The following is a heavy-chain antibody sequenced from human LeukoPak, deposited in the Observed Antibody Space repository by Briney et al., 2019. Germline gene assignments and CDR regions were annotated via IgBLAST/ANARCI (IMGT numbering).Heavy chain of an antibody. V-gene: IGHV4-34*01. CDR2: INHSGST. D-gene: IGHD1-26*01. J-gene: IGHJ5*02. CDR1: GGSFSGYY. Sequence: SETLSLTCAVYGGSFSGYYWSWIRQPPGKGLEWIGEINHSGSTNYNPSLKSRVTISVDTSKNQFSLKLSSVTAADTAVYYCARVVEFSNYWFDPWGHGTLVTVSS. CDR3: ARVVEFSNYWFDP.